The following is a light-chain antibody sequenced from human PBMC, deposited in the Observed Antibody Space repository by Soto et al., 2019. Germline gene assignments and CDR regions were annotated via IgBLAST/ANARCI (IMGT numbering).Light chain of an antibody. CDR3: QQYNSYSTWT. V-gene: IGKV1-5*03. CDR2: KAS. CDR1: QSISSW. Sequence: DIQMTQSPSTLHASVGDRVTITCRASQSISSWLAWYQQKPGKAPKLLIYKASSLESGVPSRFSGSGSGTEFTLTISSLQPDDFATYYCQQYNSYSTWTFGQGTKVDIK. J-gene: IGKJ1*01.